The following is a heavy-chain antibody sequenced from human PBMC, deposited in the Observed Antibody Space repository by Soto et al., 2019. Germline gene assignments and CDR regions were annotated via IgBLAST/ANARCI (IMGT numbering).Heavy chain of an antibody. V-gene: IGHV4-4*02. Sequence: SETLSLTCAVSGGSISSSNWWSLVRQPPGKGLEWIGEIYHSGSTNYNPSLKSRFTISVDKSKNQFSLKLSSVTAADTAVYYCAREVEAMVKFDPWGQGTLVTVSS. CDR1: GGSISSSNW. CDR2: IYHSGST. J-gene: IGHJ5*02. CDR3: AREVEAMVKFDP. D-gene: IGHD5-18*01.